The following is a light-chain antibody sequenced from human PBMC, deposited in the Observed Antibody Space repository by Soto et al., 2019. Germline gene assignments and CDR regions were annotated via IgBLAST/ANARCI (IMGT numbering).Light chain of an antibody. V-gene: IGKV3-11*01. CDR3: QQRSNFPWT. J-gene: IGKJ1*01. Sequence: IVMTQSPDTLSVSPGERATLSCRTSQTVKSNLAWYQQKPGQAPRLLIYDASNRATGIPARFSGSGSGTDFTLTISSLEPEDFAVYYCQQRSNFPWTFGQGTKVDIK. CDR2: DAS. CDR1: QTVKSN.